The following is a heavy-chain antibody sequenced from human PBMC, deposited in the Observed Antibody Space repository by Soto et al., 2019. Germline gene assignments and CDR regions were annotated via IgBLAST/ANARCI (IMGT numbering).Heavy chain of an antibody. V-gene: IGHV1-69*13. Sequence: SVKVSCNASGGTFSRYAINWVRQAPGQGLEWMGGIIPMFGKANYAQKLQGRDTITADESTNTGYMELRSLISEDTAVYYCAGDGTLYDSSGYYLFYWGQGTLVTVSS. J-gene: IGHJ4*02. CDR2: IIPMFGKA. CDR1: GGTFSRYA. CDR3: AGDGTLYDSSGYYLFY. D-gene: IGHD3-22*01.